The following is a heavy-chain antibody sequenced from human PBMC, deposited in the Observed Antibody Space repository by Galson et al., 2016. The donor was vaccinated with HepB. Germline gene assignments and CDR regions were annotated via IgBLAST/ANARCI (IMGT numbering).Heavy chain of an antibody. CDR2: VSPNGGEE. CDR1: GFTCTNYW. D-gene: IGHD4-11*01. CDR3: AATTVGSGGTRRFDH. J-gene: IGHJ4*01. Sequence: SLRLSCAASGFTCTNYWMNWVRQTPGKGLEWVANVSPNGGEEYYVDSVKGRFTISRDNAGTSLFLHMDSLRVDDTAVYYCAATTVGSGGTRRFDHWGHGILVTVSS. V-gene: IGHV3-7*02.